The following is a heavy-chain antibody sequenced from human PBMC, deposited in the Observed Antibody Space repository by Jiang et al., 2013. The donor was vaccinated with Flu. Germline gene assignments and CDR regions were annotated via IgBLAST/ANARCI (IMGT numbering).Heavy chain of an antibody. V-gene: IGHV4-59*01. D-gene: IGHD3-22*01. Sequence: GLVKPSETLSLTCTVSGGSISSYYWSWIRQPPGKGLEWIGYIYYSGSTNYNPSLKSRVTISVDTSKNQFSLKLSSVTAADTAVYYCARVHSSKSYYYDSSGYLDYWGQGTLVTVSS. CDR1: GGSISSYY. CDR2: IYYSGST. CDR3: ARVHSSKSYYYDSSGYLDY. J-gene: IGHJ4*02.